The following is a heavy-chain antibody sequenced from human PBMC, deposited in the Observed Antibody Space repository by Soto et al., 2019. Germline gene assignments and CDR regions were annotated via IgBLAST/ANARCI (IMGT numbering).Heavy chain of an antibody. Sequence: EVQLLESGGGLVQPGGSLKLSCAASGCTFSSYAMSWVRPAPGKGLEWVSAISGSGGRTYYADSLKGRFTISRDNYKNMLYLQMTSLRAGDTAVYYCAKEPEAAGQKGENWGQGTLVTDSS. J-gene: IGHJ4*01. D-gene: IGHD6-13*01. CDR3: AKEPEAAGQKGEN. CDR1: GCTFSSYA. V-gene: IGHV3-23*01. CDR2: ISGSGGRT.